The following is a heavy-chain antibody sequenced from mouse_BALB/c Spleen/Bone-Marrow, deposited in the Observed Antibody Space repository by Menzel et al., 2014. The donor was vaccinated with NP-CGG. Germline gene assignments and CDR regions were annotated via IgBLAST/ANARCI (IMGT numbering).Heavy chain of an antibody. V-gene: IGHV5-9-3*01. CDR1: GFTFSDYA. CDR3: TRSGGENALDF. J-gene: IGHJ4*01. Sequence: EVQLVESGGGLVKPGGSLKLSCAASGFTFSDYAVSWVRLTPEKRLEWVATISSGGRYTYYIDSVKGRLTISRDNAKNTLYLQMSSLRSEDTAMFYCTRSGGENALDFWGQGTSVTVSS. CDR2: ISSGGRYT.